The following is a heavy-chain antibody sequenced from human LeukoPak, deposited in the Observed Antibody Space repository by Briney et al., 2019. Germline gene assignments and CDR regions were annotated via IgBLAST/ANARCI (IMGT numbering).Heavy chain of an antibody. J-gene: IGHJ3*01. D-gene: IGHD2-21*02. CDR1: GGSFSGNF. CDR2: INYVGST. CDR3: VRVSTASGGAFDV. V-gene: IGHV4-34*01. Sequence: SETLSLTCAVSGGSFSGNFWSWIRQPPGEGLEWIGEINYVGSTNYNPSLKSRVTVSVDTSKNQFSLNLTSVTAADTAMYYCVRVSTASGGAFDVWGQGTMVTVSS.